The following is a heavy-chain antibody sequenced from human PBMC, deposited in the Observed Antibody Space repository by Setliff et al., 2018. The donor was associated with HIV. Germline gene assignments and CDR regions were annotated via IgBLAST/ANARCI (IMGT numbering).Heavy chain of an antibody. V-gene: IGHV4-39*01. CDR1: GVSISTNNYY. D-gene: IGHD1-1*01. J-gene: IGHJ4*02. CDR3: ARPQLGWGGESHFDY. Sequence: SETLSLTCTVSGVSISTNNYYWAWIRQPPGKGLEWIGNILYSGTTFYNPSLRSRVTISVDTSKNQFSLKLSSVTAADTAVYYCARPQLGWGGESHFDYWGQGTLVTVSA. CDR2: ILYSGTT.